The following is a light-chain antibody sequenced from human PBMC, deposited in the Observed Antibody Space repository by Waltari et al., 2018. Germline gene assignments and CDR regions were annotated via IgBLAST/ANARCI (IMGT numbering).Light chain of an antibody. Sequence: QSALTQPASVSGSPGQSITIPCTGTSSHVGFYDFVPWFQQPPGKAPKFMIYDVSERPSGVPDRFSGSKSGNTASLTISGLQAEDEADYFCSSFAGVNHYVFGGETTVTVL. CDR3: SSFAGVNHYV. V-gene: IGLV2-8*01. CDR1: SSHVGFYDF. CDR2: DVS. J-gene: IGLJ1*01.